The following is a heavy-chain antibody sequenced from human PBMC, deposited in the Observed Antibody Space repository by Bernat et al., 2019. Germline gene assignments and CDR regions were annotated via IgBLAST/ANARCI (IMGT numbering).Heavy chain of an antibody. D-gene: IGHD4-17*01. CDR2: INHSGST. J-gene: IGHJ3*02. Sequence: QVQLQQWGAGLLKPSETLSLTCAVYGGSFSGYYWSWIRQPPGKGLEWIGEINHSGSTNYNPSLKSRVTISGDTSKNQFSLKLSSVTAADTAVYYCASRRTADHAFAIWGQGTMVTVSS. V-gene: IGHV4-34*01. CDR1: GGSFSGYY. CDR3: ASRRTADHAFAI.